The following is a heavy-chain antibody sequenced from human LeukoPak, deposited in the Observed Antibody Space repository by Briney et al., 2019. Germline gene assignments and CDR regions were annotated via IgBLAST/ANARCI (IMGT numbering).Heavy chain of an antibody. V-gene: IGHV4-4*07. J-gene: IGHJ4*02. D-gene: IGHD6-13*01. CDR1: GGLMLSNS. CDR3: ARERWGSSSWYFDY. Sequence: PSDPQSLLCTVWGGLMLSNSWSWTRQPAGKGLEGIGRIYTSASTNYYPTLKSRVTMSVDTSKNQLSLKLSSVTAADTAVYYCARERWGSSSWYFDYWGQGTLVTVSS. CDR2: IYTSAST.